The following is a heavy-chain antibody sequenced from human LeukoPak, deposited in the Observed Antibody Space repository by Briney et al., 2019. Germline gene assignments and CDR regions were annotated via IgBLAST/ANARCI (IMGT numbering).Heavy chain of an antibody. J-gene: IGHJ4*02. V-gene: IGHV3-21*01. CDR1: GFTFSSYA. CDR2: ISSSSSYI. Sequence: GGSLRLSCAASGFTFSSYAMHWVRQAPGKGLEWVSSISSSSSYIYYADSVKGRFTISRDNAKHSLYLQMNSLRAEDTAVYYCASENYYDSSGYYDYWGQGTLITVSS. D-gene: IGHD3-22*01. CDR3: ASENYYDSSGYYDY.